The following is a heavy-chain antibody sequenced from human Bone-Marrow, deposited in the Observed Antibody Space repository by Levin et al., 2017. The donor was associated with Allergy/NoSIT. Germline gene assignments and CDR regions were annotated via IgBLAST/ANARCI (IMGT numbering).Heavy chain of an antibody. D-gene: IGHD5-24*01. Sequence: GGSLRLSCAASGFTFSNSWMSWVRQAPGKGLEWVANIKEDGSEKYYVDSVKGRFTISRDNAKNSLYVQMNSLRAVDTAVYYCARDQFRRATIGARWFDPWGQGTLVTVSS. CDR2: IKEDGSEK. J-gene: IGHJ5*02. CDR1: GFTFSNSW. CDR3: ARDQFRRATIGARWFDP. V-gene: IGHV3-7*01.